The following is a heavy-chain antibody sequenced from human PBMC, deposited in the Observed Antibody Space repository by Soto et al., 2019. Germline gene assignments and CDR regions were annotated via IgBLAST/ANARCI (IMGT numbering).Heavy chain of an antibody. CDR1: GFTFSSYS. V-gene: IGHV3-21*01. CDR3: ARDLRGMDV. Sequence: EVQLVESGGGLVKPGGSLRLSCAASGFTFSSYSMKWVRQAPGKGLEWVSSISSSSSYIYYADSVKGRFIISRDNAKNSLYLQMNSLRAEDTAVYYCARDLRGMDVWGKGTTVTVSS. J-gene: IGHJ6*03. CDR2: ISSSSSYI.